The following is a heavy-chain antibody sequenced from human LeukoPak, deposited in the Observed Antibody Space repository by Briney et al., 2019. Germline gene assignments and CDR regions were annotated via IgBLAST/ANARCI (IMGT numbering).Heavy chain of an antibody. D-gene: IGHD3-22*01. V-gene: IGHV3-23*01. CDR3: AKGVYYDRTLTFDY. J-gene: IGHJ4*02. CDR2: ISGSGGST. Sequence: GGSLRLSCAVSGFTFSSYAMSWVRQAPGKGLEWVSAISGSGGSTYYADSVKGRFTISRDNSKNTLYLQMNSLRAEDTAVYYCAKGVYYDRTLTFDYWGQGTLVTVSS. CDR1: GFTFSSYA.